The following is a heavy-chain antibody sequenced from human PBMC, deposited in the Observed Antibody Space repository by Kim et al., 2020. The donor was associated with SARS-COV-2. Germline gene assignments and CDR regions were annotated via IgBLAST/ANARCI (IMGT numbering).Heavy chain of an antibody. CDR3: ATTHGLGSIFSAFDI. Sequence: SETLSLTCAVSGGSISSSTCFWGWIRQSPGQGMEWIASFGYSGDTYYNPSLKSRLTTSLDTSRNQFSLRLSSVTAADTAVYYCATTHGLGSIFSAFDIWGQGTMVTVSS. J-gene: IGHJ3*02. CDR1: GGSISSSTCF. V-gene: IGHV4-39*01. CDR2: FGYSGDT. D-gene: IGHD1-26*01.